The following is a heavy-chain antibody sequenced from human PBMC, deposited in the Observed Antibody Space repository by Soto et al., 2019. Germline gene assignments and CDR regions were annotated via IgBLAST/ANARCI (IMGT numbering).Heavy chain of an antibody. CDR2: IYHSGST. CDR3: ARIAVAGTGFDS. J-gene: IGHJ4*02. Sequence: SETLSVTCAVSGGSISSSNWWSWVRQPPGNGLEWIVEIYHSGSTNYNPSLKSRITISVDKSKNQFSLKLSSVTAADTAVYYCARIAVAGTGFDSWGQGTLVTVSS. V-gene: IGHV4-4*02. D-gene: IGHD6-19*01. CDR1: GGSISSSNW.